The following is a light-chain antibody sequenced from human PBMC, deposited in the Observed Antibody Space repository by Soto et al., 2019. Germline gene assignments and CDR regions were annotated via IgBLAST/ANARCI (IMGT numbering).Light chain of an antibody. CDR3: CSYAGRSTLV. CDR1: SSDVGNYAL. Sequence: QSALTQPXSVSXXPXXSITIXCTGTSSDVGNYALVSWYQQHPGKAPKLMIYEDTKRPSGVSNRFSGSKSGNTASLTISGLQAEDEADYYCCSYAGRSTLVFGGGTKLTVL. V-gene: IGLV2-23*01. CDR2: EDT. J-gene: IGLJ2*01.